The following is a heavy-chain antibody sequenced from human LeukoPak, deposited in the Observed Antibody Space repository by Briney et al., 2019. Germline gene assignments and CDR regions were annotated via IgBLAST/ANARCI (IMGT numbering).Heavy chain of an antibody. CDR2: IIPILGIA. D-gene: IGHD1-20*01. CDR3: AYNWNDDYFDY. CDR1: GGTFTSYT. V-gene: IGHV1-69*02. Sequence: SVKLSCKASGGTFTSYTISWVRQAPGQGLEGRGRIIPILGIANYAQKFQGRVTITADKSTSTAYMELSSLRSEDTAVYYCAYNWNDDYFDYWGQGTLVTVSS. J-gene: IGHJ4*02.